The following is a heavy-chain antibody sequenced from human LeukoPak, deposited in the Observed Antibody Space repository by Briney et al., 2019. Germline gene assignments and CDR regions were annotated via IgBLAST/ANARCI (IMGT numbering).Heavy chain of an antibody. J-gene: IGHJ3*02. CDR3: ARGRDSGSRKSHAFDI. CDR1: GFTFSDYY. Sequence: GGSLRLSCAASGFTFSDYYMSWIRQAPGKGLEWVSYISSSSSYTNYADSVKGRFTISRDNAKNSLYLQMNSLRAEDTAVYYCARGRDSGSRKSHAFDIWGQGTMVTVSS. V-gene: IGHV3-11*06. D-gene: IGHD3-10*01. CDR2: ISSSSSYT.